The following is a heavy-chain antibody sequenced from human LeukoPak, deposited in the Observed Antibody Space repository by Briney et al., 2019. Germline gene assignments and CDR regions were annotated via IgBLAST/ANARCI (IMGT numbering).Heavy chain of an antibody. CDR1: GDSVSRNITT. Sequence: PSETLSLTCAISGDSVSRNITTWNWIRQSPSRGLEWLGRTFYRSKWYNEYAVSVKSRITINADTSKNQVSLQLKSVTPEDTAVYYCARQNIDVTTVDVWGQGTTVTVSS. CDR2: TFYRSKWYN. CDR3: ARQNIDVTTVDV. D-gene: IGHD1-1*01. J-gene: IGHJ6*02. V-gene: IGHV6-1*01.